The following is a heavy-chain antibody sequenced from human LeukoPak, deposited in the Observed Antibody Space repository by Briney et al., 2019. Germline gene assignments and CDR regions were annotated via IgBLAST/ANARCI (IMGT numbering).Heavy chain of an antibody. J-gene: IGHJ4*02. V-gene: IGHV3-48*03. CDR2: ISSGGSTI. D-gene: IGHD4-17*01. CDR3: ARDHSAVTTWIDY. CDR1: GFTFSSYE. Sequence: GGSLRLSCAASGFTFSSYEMNWVRQAPGKGLEWVSYISSGGSTIYYADSVKGRFTISRDNAKNSLYLQMNSLRAEDTAVYYCARDHSAVTTWIDYWGQGTLVTVAS.